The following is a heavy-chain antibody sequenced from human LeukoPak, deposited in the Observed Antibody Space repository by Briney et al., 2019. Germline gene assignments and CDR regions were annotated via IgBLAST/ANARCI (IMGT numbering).Heavy chain of an antibody. D-gene: IGHD3-16*02. CDR2: IYYSGST. CDR3: ARVGHMGYVWGSYRYNYFDY. CDR1: GGSISSGGYS. Sequence: PSETLSLTCAVSGGSISSGGYSWSWIRQPPGKGLEWIGYIYYSGSTYYNPSLKSRVTISVDTSKNQFSLKLSSVTAADTAVYYCARVGHMGYVWGSYRYNYFDYWGQGTLVTVSS. J-gene: IGHJ4*02. V-gene: IGHV4-30-4*07.